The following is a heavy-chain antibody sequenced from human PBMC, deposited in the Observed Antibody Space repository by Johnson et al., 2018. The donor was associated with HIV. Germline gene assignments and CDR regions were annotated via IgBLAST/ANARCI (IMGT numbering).Heavy chain of an antibody. Sequence: MQLVESGGGLIQPGGSLRLSCVASGFTVSYNYMNWVRQAPGKGLEWVSVIYSGGNTFYADSVQGRFTISRDNSKNTLYLQMNSLRAEDTAVYYCARERGISGAFDIWGQGTMVTVS. CDR2: IYSGGNT. V-gene: IGHV3-53*01. D-gene: IGHD3-10*01. J-gene: IGHJ3*02. CDR1: GFTVSYNY. CDR3: ARERGISGAFDI.